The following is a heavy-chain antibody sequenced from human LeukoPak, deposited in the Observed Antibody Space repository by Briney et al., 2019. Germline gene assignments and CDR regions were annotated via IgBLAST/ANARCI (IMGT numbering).Heavy chain of an antibody. CDR3: ARDKSLVRKVPAASYYYMDV. CDR2: INPNSGDT. CDR1: GYTFTSYD. Sequence: ASVKVSCKASGYTFTSYDINWVRQATGQGLEWMGWINPNSGDTNYAQKFQGRVTMTRDTSISTAYMELSRLRSDDTAVYYCARDKSLVRKVPAASYYYMDVWGKGTTVTISS. D-gene: IGHD2-2*01. J-gene: IGHJ6*03. V-gene: IGHV1-2*02.